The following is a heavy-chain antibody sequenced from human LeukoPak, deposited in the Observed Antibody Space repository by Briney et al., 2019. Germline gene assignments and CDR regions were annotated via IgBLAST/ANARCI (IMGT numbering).Heavy chain of an antibody. J-gene: IGHJ4*02. Sequence: GGSLRLSCTASGFTFTTYAMSWVRQAPGKGLEWVAAIKSSDNSAYYTDSVKGRFTISRDNSKNTLFLQMNSLRAEDAAVYYCAKVVGDFNFWGQGTLVTVSS. CDR2: IKSSDNSA. CDR3: AKVVGDFNF. CDR1: GFTFTTYA. D-gene: IGHD4-17*01. V-gene: IGHV3-23*01.